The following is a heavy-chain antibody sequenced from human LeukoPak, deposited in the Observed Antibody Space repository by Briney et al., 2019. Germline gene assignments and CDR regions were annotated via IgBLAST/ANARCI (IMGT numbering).Heavy chain of an antibody. D-gene: IGHD3-22*01. CDR2: IKSKTDGGTT. CDR3: TTGYYYDSSGYYLSAFDI. Sequence: GGSLRLSCAASGFTFSNAWMSWVRQAPGKGLEWVSRIKSKTDGGTTDYAAPVKGRFAISRDDSKNTLYLQMNSLKTEDTAVYYCTTGYYYDSSGYYLSAFDIWGQGTMVTVSS. CDR1: GFTFSNAW. J-gene: IGHJ3*02. V-gene: IGHV3-15*01.